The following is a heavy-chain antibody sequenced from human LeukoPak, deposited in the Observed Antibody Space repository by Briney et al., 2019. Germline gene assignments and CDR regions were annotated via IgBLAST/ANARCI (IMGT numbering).Heavy chain of an antibody. V-gene: IGHV3-11*01. J-gene: IGHJ4*02. Sequence: GGALRLSCAASAFTFSNYYMSCIRQAPGKGLEGGSYISSSGSTIYDADSVKGRFTISRDNAKNSLNLQMNSQRAEDTAVYYCARSGYDSLTGYYNVGYYFDYWGQGSLVTVSS. D-gene: IGHD3-9*01. CDR1: AFTFSNYY. CDR3: ARSGYDSLTGYYNVGYYFDY. CDR2: ISSSGSTI.